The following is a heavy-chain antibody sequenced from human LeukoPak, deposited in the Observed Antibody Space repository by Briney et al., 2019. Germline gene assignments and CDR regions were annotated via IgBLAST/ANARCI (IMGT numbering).Heavy chain of an antibody. CDR3: AKVEWELLPYFDY. CDR1: GFTFSSYG. D-gene: IGHD1-26*01. Sequence: GGSLRLSCAASGFTFSSYGMHWVRQAPGKGLEWVAVIWYDGSNKYYADSVKGRFTISRDNSKNTLYLQMNSLRAEDTAVYYCAKVEWELLPYFDYWGQGTLVTVSS. CDR2: IWYDGSNK. V-gene: IGHV3-33*06. J-gene: IGHJ4*02.